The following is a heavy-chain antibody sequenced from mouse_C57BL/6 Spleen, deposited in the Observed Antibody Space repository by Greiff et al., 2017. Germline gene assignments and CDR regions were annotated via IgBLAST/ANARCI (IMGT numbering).Heavy chain of an antibody. CDR1: GFNIKDYY. V-gene: IGHV14-2*01. D-gene: IGHD3-2*02. Sequence: VQLKESGAELVKPGASVKLSCTASGFNIKDYYMHWVKQRTEQGLEWIGRIDPEDGETKYAPKFQGKATITADTSSNTAYLQLSSLTSEDTAVYYCASDSSDPSYAMDYWGQGTSVTASS. CDR3: ASDSSDPSYAMDY. CDR2: IDPEDGET. J-gene: IGHJ4*01.